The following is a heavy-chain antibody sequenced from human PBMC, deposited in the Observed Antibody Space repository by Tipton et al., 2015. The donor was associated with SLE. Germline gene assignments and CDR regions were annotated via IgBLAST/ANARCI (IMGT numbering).Heavy chain of an antibody. V-gene: IGHV4-61*10. CDR3: ARARCSSTSCYGPYYYYMDV. D-gene: IGHD2-2*01. CDR1: GGSISSGDYS. CDR2: IYASGST. Sequence: TLSLTCAVSGGSISSGDYSWSWIRQPAGKGLEWIGYIYASGSTSYNPSLKSRVTISVDRSKNQFSLRLTSVTAADTAVYYCARARCSSTSCYGPYYYYMDVWGKGTTVTVSS. J-gene: IGHJ6*03.